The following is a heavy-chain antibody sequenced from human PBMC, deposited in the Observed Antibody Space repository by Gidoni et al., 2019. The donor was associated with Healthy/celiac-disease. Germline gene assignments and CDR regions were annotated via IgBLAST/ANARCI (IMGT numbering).Heavy chain of an antibody. D-gene: IGHD3-16*01. CDR1: GYSISSGYY. V-gene: IGHV4-38-2*02. Sequence: QVQLQESGPGLVKPSETLSLTCTVSGYSISSGYYWGWIRQPPGKGLEWIGSIYHSGSTYYTPSLKSRVTISVDTSKNQFSLKLSSVTAADTAVYYCARGGGLQPFDYWGQGTLVTVSS. J-gene: IGHJ4*02. CDR3: ARGGGLQPFDY. CDR2: IYHSGST.